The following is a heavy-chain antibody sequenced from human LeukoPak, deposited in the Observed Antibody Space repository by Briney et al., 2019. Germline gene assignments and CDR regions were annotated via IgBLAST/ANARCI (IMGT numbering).Heavy chain of an antibody. D-gene: IGHD5-24*01. Sequence: GASVKVSCKASGYTFTSYYMHWVRQAPGQGLEWMGIINASGGSTNYAQKFQGRVTITRDTSTSTVYMELSSLRSEDTAVYYCARHVDGYMAVDYWGQGTLVTVSS. CDR3: ARHVDGYMAVDY. J-gene: IGHJ4*02. CDR1: GYTFTSYY. CDR2: INASGGST. V-gene: IGHV1-46*01.